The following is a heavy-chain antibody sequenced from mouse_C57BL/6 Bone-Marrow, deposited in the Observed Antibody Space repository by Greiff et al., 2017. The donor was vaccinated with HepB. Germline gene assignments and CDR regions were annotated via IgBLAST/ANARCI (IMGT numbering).Heavy chain of an antibody. CDR2: INPNNGGT. CDR3: ARDTVVAPYWYFDV. J-gene: IGHJ1*03. V-gene: IGHV1-26*01. Sequence: VQLKQSGPELVKPGASVKISCKASGYTFTDYYMNWVKQSHGKSLEWIGDINPNNGGTSYNQKFKGKATLTVDKSSSTAYMELRSLTSEDSAVYYCARDTVVAPYWYFDVWGTGTTVTVSS. CDR1: GYTFTDYY. D-gene: IGHD1-1*01.